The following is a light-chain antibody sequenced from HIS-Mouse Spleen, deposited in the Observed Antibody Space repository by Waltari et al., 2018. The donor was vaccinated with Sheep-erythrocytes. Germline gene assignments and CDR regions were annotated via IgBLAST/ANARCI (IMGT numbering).Light chain of an antibody. CDR3: SSYAGSNNWV. CDR1: SSDVGGYNY. CDR2: EVS. J-gene: IGLJ3*02. Sequence: QSALTQPPSASGSPGQSVTISCTATSSDVGGYNYVSWYQQHPGKAPKVMIYEVSKRPSGVPDRVSGSKSGNTASLTVSGLQAEDEADYYCSSYAGSNNWVFGGGTKLTVL. V-gene: IGLV2-8*01.